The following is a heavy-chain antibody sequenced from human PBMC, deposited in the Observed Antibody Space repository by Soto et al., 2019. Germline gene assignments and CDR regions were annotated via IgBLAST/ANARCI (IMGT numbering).Heavy chain of an antibody. CDR3: ARAVPAAARIFAY. CDR1: GFTVSSNY. V-gene: IGHV3-66*01. Sequence: EVQLVESGGGLVQPGGSLRLSCAASGFTVSSNYMSWVRQAPGKGLEWVSVIYSGGSTYYADSVKGRFTISRDNSKNTLYLQMNSLRAEDTAVYYCARAVPAAARIFAYWGQGTLVTVSS. D-gene: IGHD2-2*01. CDR2: IYSGGST. J-gene: IGHJ4*02.